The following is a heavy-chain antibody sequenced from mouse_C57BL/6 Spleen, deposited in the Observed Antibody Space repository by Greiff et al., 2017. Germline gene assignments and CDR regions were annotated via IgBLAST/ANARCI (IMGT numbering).Heavy chain of an antibody. D-gene: IGHD1-1*01. J-gene: IGHJ4*01. CDR2: IDPEDGDT. CDR3: ARSGSSYLYAMDY. CDR1: GFNIKDYY. V-gene: IGHV14-2*01. Sequence: EVQGVESGAELVKPGASVKLSCTASGFNIKDYYMHWVKQRTEQGLEWIGRIDPEDGDTKYAPKFQGKATITADTSSNTAYLQLSSLTSEDAAVYYCARSGSSYLYAMDYWGQGTSVTVSS.